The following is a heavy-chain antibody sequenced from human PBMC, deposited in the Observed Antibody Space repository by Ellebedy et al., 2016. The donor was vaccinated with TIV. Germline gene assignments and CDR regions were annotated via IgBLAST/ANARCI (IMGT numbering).Heavy chain of an antibody. J-gene: IGHJ4*02. CDR3: ARDPSGGDILTGYYNYFDY. Sequence: ASVKVSXXASGYTFTNYDINWVRQAPGQGLEWVGWMSPNSGDTGLAQNFQGRVTMTRDTSTSIVYMELSSLRSEDTAVYYCARDPSGGDILTGYYNYFDYWGQGTLVTVSS. V-gene: IGHV1-8*01. CDR1: GYTFTNYD. D-gene: IGHD3-9*01. CDR2: MSPNSGDT.